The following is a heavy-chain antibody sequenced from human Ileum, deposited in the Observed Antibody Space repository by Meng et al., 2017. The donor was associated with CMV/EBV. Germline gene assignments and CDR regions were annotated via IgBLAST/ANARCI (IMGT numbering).Heavy chain of an antibody. V-gene: IGHV3-23*01. D-gene: IGHD6-13*01. CDR1: GFTFSTYA. CDR2: ISGTGVVT. Sequence: LSCTASGFTFSTYAMSWVRQAPGKGLEWVSSISGTGVVTYYADSVKGRLTISRDNSKNTLYLQMNSLRDDDTALYYCAKDQGFSAAAGGGQGTLVTVSS. CDR3: AKDQGFSAAAG. J-gene: IGHJ4*02.